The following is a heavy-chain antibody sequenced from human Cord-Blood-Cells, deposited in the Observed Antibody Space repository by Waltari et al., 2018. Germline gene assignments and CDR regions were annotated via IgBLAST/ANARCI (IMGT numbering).Heavy chain of an antibody. V-gene: IGHV4-34*01. J-gene: IGHJ4*02. CDR2: INHSGST. D-gene: IGHD3-9*01. CDR1: GGSFSGYY. Sequence: QVQLQQWGAGLLKPSETLSLTCAVYGGSFSGYYWTWIRHPPGKGLEWIGEINHSGSTNYNPSLKSRVTISVDTSKNQFSLKLSSVTAADTAVYYCASGGAYYDILTGYYYWCQGTLVTVSS. CDR3: ASGGAYYDILTGYYY.